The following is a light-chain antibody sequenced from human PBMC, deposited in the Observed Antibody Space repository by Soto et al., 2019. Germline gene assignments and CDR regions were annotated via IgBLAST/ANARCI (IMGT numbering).Light chain of an antibody. CDR3: QQYGTSRT. J-gene: IGKJ1*01. CDR2: GAS. V-gene: IGKV3-20*01. Sequence: EIVLTQSPGTLSLSPGERATLSCRASQSVASNYLAWYQQKPGQAPRLLIHGASNRATGIPDRFSGSGSGTDFTLSTSRLEPEDFAVYYRQQYGTSRTLGQGTKVDIK. CDR1: QSVASNY.